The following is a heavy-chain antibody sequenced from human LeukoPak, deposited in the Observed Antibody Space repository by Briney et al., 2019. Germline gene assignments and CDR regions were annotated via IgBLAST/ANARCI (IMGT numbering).Heavy chain of an antibody. CDR3: ARGRIGWFDP. Sequence: TLSLTCTVSGGSISSGSYYWSWIRQPAGKGLEWIGRIYTSGSTNYNPSLKSRVTISVDTSKNQFSLKLSSVTAADTAVYYCARGRIGWFDPWGQGTLVTVSS. D-gene: IGHD3-10*01. CDR2: IYTSGST. J-gene: IGHJ5*02. CDR1: GGSISSGSYY. V-gene: IGHV4-61*02.